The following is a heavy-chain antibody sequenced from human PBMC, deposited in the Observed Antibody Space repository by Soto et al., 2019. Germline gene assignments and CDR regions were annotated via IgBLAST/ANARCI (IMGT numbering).Heavy chain of an antibody. CDR1: GFTFSSYW. Sequence: EVQLVESGGGLVQPGGSLRLSCAASGFTFSSYWMIWVRQAPGKGLEWVANIKQDGSEKYYVDSVKGRFTISRDNAKNSLYLQMNSLRAEDTAVYYCARGLWYSSSWLVYYYYYMDVWGKGTTVTVSS. D-gene: IGHD6-13*01. J-gene: IGHJ6*03. V-gene: IGHV3-7*01. CDR3: ARGLWYSSSWLVYYYYYMDV. CDR2: IKQDGSEK.